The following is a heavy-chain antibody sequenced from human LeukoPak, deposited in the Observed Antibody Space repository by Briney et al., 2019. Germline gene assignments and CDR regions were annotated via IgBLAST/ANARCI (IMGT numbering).Heavy chain of an antibody. CDR3: ARKYCSSTSCYSP. J-gene: IGHJ5*02. Sequence: ASVKVSCKASGYTFTGYYMHWVRQAPGQGLEWMGWINPNSGGTNYAQKFQGRVTMTRDTSIGTAYMELSRLRSDDTAVYYCARKYCSSTSCYSPWGQGTLVTVSS. V-gene: IGHV1-2*02. D-gene: IGHD2-2*01. CDR2: INPNSGGT. CDR1: GYTFTGYY.